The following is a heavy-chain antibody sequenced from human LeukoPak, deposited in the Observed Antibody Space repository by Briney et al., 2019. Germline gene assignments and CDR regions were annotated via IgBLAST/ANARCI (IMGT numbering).Heavy chain of an antibody. Sequence: GGSLRLSCAASGFTFTGSALHWVRQASGKGLEWVGRIRREANGYATAYAASVHGRFTISRDDSKNTAYLQMNSLKTEDTALYYCTRWTDGRIDYWGQGTLVTVSS. CDR3: TRWTDGRIDY. J-gene: IGHJ4*02. V-gene: IGHV3-73*01. CDR1: GFTFTGSA. D-gene: IGHD2-15*01. CDR2: IRREANGYAT.